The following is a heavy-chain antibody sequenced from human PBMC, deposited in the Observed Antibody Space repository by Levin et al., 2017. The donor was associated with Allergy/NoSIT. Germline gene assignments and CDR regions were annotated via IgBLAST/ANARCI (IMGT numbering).Heavy chain of an antibody. V-gene: IGHV3-30*18. CDR2: ISYDGSNK. CDR3: AKQDYGSGSYLSS. D-gene: IGHD3-10*01. CDR1: GFTFSSYG. Sequence: GGSLRLSCAASGFTFSSYGMHWVRQAPGKGLEWVAVISYDGSNKYYADSVKGRFTISRDNSKNTLYLQMNSLRAEDTAVYYCAKQDYGSGSYLSSWGQGTLVTVSS. J-gene: IGHJ4*02.